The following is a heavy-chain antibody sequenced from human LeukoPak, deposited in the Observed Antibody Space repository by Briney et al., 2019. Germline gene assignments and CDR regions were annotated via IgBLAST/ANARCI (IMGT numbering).Heavy chain of an antibody. Sequence: GGSLRLSCAASGFTFSSYAMSWVRQAPGKGLEWVSAISDTTYYADSVKGRFTISRDNSNTLYLQMNSLRAEDTAVYYCARDHPPGDYWGQGTLVTVSS. CDR3: ARDHPPGDY. CDR1: GFTFSSYA. CDR2: ISDTT. J-gene: IGHJ4*02. V-gene: IGHV3-23*01.